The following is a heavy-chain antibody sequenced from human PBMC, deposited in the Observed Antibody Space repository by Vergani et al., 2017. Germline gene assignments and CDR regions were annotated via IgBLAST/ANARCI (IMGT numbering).Heavy chain of an antibody. J-gene: IGHJ4*02. CDR1: GGSISSSNW. D-gene: IGHD6-19*01. CDR2: IYHSGST. Sequence: QVQLQQWGAGLLKPSETLSLTCAVSGGSISSSNWWSWVRQPPGKGLEWIGEIYHSGSTNYNPSLKSRVTISVDKSKNQFSLKLSSVTAADTAVYYCARDMAVAGPLLGYWGQGTLVTVSS. CDR3: ARDMAVAGPLLGY. V-gene: IGHV4-4*02.